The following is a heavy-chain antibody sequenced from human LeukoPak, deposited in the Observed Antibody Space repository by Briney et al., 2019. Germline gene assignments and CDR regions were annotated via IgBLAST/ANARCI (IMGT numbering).Heavy chain of an antibody. CDR3: AKDTSLGKYCTNGVCSPFDY. Sequence: GGSLRLSCAGSGFTFSSYAMSWVRQAPGQGLEWVSVISDSGDYTSYADSVRGRFTISRDNSRNTLYLQMISLRPEDTAVYYCAKDTSLGKYCTNGVCSPFDYWRQGTLVTVSS. D-gene: IGHD2-8*01. CDR1: GFTFSSYA. V-gene: IGHV3-23*01. CDR2: ISDSGDYT. J-gene: IGHJ4*02.